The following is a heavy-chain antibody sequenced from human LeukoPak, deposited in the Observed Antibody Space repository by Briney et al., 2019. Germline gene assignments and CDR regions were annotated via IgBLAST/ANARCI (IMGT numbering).Heavy chain of an antibody. V-gene: IGHV3-21*01. CDR2: ISSSSSYI. J-gene: IGHJ3*02. CDR3: AIACGGDCIDAFDI. D-gene: IGHD2-21*02. CDR1: GFTFSSYS. Sequence: PGGSLRLSCAASGFTFSSYSMNWVRQAPGKGLEWVSSISSSSSYIYYADSVKGRFTISRDNAKNSLYLQMNSLRAEDTAVYYCAIACGGDCIDAFDIWGQGTMVTVSS.